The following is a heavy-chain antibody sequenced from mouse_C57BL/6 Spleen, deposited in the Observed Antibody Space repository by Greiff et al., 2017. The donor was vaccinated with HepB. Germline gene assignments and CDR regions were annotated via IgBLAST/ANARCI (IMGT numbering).Heavy chain of an antibody. CDR1: GYTFTDYE. CDR3: TTFYYYGSSSWFAY. J-gene: IGHJ3*01. D-gene: IGHD1-1*01. V-gene: IGHV1-15*01. CDR2: IDPETGGT. Sequence: VQGVESGAELVRPGASVTLSCKASGYTFTDYEMHWVKQTPVHGLEWIGAIDPETGGTAYNQKFKGKAILTADKSSSTAYMELRSLTSEDSAVYYCTTFYYYGSSSWFAYWGQGTLVTVSA.